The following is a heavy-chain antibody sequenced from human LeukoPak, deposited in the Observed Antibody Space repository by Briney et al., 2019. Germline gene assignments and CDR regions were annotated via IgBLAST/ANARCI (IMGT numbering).Heavy chain of an antibody. V-gene: IGHV1-46*01. Sequence: ASVKVSCKASGYTFTSYYMHWVRQAPGQGLEWMGIINPSGGSTSYAQKFQGRVTMTRDTSTSTVYMELSSLRSEDTAVYYCAKSYQPGIAVAGRGAGDYWGQGTLVTVSS. CDR3: AKSYQPGIAVAGRGAGDY. CDR2: INPSGGST. CDR1: GYTFTSYY. J-gene: IGHJ4*02. D-gene: IGHD6-19*01.